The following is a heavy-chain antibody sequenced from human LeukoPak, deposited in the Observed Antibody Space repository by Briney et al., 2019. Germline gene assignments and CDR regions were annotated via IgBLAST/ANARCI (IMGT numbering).Heavy chain of an antibody. Sequence: SETLSLTCAVYGGSFSGYYWSWIRQPPGKGLEWIGEINHSGSTNYNPSLKSRVTISVDTSKNQFSLKLSSVTAADTAVYYCARAWWIQLWLPEIPGPDYWGQGTLVTVSS. V-gene: IGHV4-34*01. CDR2: INHSGST. D-gene: IGHD5-18*01. CDR1: GGSFSGYY. CDR3: ARAWWIQLWLPEIPGPDY. J-gene: IGHJ4*02.